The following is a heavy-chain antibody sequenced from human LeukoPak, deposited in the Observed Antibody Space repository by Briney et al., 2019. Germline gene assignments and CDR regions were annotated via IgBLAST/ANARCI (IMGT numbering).Heavy chain of an antibody. CDR1: GYTFSGYY. J-gene: IGHJ4*02. Sequence: ASVKVPCKASGYTFSGYYMHWVRQAPGQGLEWMGWINPNSGGTNYAQKFQGRVTMTRDTSISTAYMELSRLRSDYTAVYYCARVRPRQRIDYWGQGTLVTVSS. CDR2: INPNSGGT. D-gene: IGHD6-6*01. CDR3: ARVRPRQRIDY. V-gene: IGHV1-2*02.